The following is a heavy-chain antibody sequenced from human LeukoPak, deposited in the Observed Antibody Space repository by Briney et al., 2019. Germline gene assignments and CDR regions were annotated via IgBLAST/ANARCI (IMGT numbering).Heavy chain of an antibody. CDR2: INHSGST. D-gene: IGHD3-3*01. J-gene: IGHJ5*02. CDR3: ARGVAGSRYYDFWSGLRAKNWFDP. Sequence: PSETLPLTCAVYGGSFSGYYWSWIRQPPGKGLEWIGEINHSGSTNYNPSLKSRVTISVDTSKNQFSLKLSSVTAADTAVYYCARGVAGSRYYDFWSGLRAKNWFDPWGQGTLVTVSS. CDR1: GGSFSGYY. V-gene: IGHV4-34*01.